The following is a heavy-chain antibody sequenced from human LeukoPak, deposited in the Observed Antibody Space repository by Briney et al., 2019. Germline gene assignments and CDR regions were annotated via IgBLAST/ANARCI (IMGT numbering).Heavy chain of an antibody. CDR1: GFTFGSYE. D-gene: IGHD6-6*01. Sequence: GGSLRLSCAASGFTFGSYEMNWVRQAPGKGLEWVSYISSSGSTRYYADSVKGRFTIPRDNAKNSLYLQMSSLRADDTAVYYCARGSYSSSSFDYWGQGTLVTVSS. V-gene: IGHV3-48*03. J-gene: IGHJ4*02. CDR3: ARGSYSSSSFDY. CDR2: ISSSGSTR.